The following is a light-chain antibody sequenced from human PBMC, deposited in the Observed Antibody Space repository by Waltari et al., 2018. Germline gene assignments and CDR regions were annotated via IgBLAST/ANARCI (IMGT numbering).Light chain of an antibody. J-gene: IGKJ1*01. Sequence: DIQMTQSPSSLSVSVGGRVPITCRATKSIRDYLNWYQQKPGKAPNLLIYAASHLKTGVPSRVSGSGSGTHFTLTISSLQPEDFATYFCQQSHTAPWTFGQGTKV. CDR2: AAS. CDR3: QQSHTAPWT. CDR1: KSIRDY. V-gene: IGKV1-39*01.